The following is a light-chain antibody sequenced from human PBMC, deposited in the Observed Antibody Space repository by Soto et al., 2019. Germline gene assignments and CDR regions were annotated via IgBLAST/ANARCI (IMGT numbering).Light chain of an antibody. Sequence: EIVMTQSPATLSVSPGERATLSCRASQSVSSSYLAWYQQKPGQAPRLLIYGAFNRAAGIPARFSGSGSGTDFTLTISSLEPEDSAVYYCQQRNIWPPVTFGQGTRLEIK. CDR3: QQRNIWPPVT. J-gene: IGKJ5*01. CDR2: GAF. CDR1: QSVSSSY. V-gene: IGKV3D-20*02.